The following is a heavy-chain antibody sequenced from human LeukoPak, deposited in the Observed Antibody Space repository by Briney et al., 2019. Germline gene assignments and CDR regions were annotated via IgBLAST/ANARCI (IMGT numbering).Heavy chain of an antibody. Sequence: ASVKVSCKASGYTFTGYYMHWVRQAPGQGLEWMGRINPNSGGTNYAQKFQGRVTMTTDTSTNTAYMELRSLRSDDTAVYYCVREVYGYFDYWGQGTLVTVSS. J-gene: IGHJ4*02. D-gene: IGHD2/OR15-2a*01. CDR2: INPNSGGT. CDR3: VREVYGYFDY. CDR1: GYTFTGYY. V-gene: IGHV1-2*06.